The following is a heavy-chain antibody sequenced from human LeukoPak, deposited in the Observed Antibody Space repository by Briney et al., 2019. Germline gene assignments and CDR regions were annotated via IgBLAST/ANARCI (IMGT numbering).Heavy chain of an antibody. J-gene: IGHJ6*02. D-gene: IGHD6-13*01. CDR3: AGVMQLAPYYYYYYGMDV. CDR1: GGSISSYY. Sequence: SETLSLTCTVSGGSISSYYWSWIRQPPGKGLEWIGYIYYSGSTNYNPSLKSRVAISVDTSKNQFSLKLSSVTAADTAVYYCAGVMQLAPYYYYYYGMDVWGQGTTVTVSS. CDR2: IYYSGST. V-gene: IGHV4-59*01.